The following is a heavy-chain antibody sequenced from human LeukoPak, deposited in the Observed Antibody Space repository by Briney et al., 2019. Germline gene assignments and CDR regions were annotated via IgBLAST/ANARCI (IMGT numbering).Heavy chain of an antibody. J-gene: IGHJ4*02. CDR3: ARDPERCLRTGKFDY. Sequence: PGGSLRLSCAASGFTFSTSAMNWVRQVPGKGLEWVSSINSYSSHIYYAASVRGRFTVSRDNARNSVFLQMNSLTAEDTAVYYCARDPERCLRTGKFDYWGQGTLVTVSS. CDR1: GFTFSTSA. V-gene: IGHV3-21*01. D-gene: IGHD5/OR15-5a*01. CDR2: INSYSSHI.